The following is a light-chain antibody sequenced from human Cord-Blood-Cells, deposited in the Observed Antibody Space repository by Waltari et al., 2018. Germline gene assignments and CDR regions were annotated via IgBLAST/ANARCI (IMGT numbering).Light chain of an antibody. J-gene: IGLJ1*01. V-gene: IGLV2-23*01. CDR3: CSYAGSSIFYV. Sequence: QSALTQPASASGSPGQSITIPCTGTSSDVGSYKLVSWYQQHPGKAPKLMIYEGSKRPSGVSNRFSGSKSGNTASLTISGLQAEDEADYYCCSYAGSSIFYVFGTGTKVTVL. CDR2: EGS. CDR1: SSDVGSYKL.